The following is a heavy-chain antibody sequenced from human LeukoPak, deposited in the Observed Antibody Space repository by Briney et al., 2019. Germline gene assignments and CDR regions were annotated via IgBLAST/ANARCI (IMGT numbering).Heavy chain of an antibody. D-gene: IGHD6-13*01. CDR2: IHQNGGTE. CDR1: GFTVSSYW. J-gene: IGHJ4*02. CDR3: ARDLSSRDAY. V-gene: IGHV3-7*03. Sequence: GGSLRLSCAASGFTVSSYWMSWVRQAPGEGLEWVACIHQNGGTEYYVNSVKGRFAISRDNTKNSLYLQMNSLTIEDTAVYYCARDLSSRDAYWGQGTLVTVSS.